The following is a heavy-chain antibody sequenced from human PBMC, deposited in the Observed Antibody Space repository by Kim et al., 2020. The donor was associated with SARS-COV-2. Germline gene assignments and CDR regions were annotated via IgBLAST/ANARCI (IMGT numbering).Heavy chain of an antibody. V-gene: IGHV4-39*01. D-gene: IGHD6-13*01. Sequence: SLKSRVTISVDTSKNQFSLKLSSVTAADTAVYYCARKAAAGYYYYYGMDVWGQGTTVTVSS. CDR3: ARKAAAGYYYYYGMDV. J-gene: IGHJ6*02.